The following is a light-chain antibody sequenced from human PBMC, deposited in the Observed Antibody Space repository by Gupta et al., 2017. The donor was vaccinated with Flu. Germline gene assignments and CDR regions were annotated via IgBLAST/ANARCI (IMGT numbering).Light chain of an antibody. J-gene: IGLJ2*01. Sequence: ALPQPASVSGSPGQSITISCTGTSSDVGGYNYVSWYQQHPGKAPKLMIYEVSNRPSGVSNRFSGSKSGNTASLTISGLQAEDEADYYCSSYTSSSIVVFGGGTKLTVL. CDR2: EVS. V-gene: IGLV2-14*01. CDR1: SSDVGGYNY. CDR3: SSYTSSSIVV.